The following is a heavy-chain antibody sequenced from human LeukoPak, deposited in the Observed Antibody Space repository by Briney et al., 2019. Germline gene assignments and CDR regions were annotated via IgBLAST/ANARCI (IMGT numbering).Heavy chain of an antibody. CDR1: GGSMNNYY. D-gene: IGHD2-2*01. CDR3: ARDESSSTSYYYYMDV. V-gene: IGHV4-59*12. CDR2: RHYSGTT. J-gene: IGHJ6*03. Sequence: SETLSLTCTVSGGSMNNYYWSWIRQPTGKGLEWIGYRHYSGTTDYNPSLRSRVTISIDTSKNQFSLKLSSVTAADTAVYYCARDESSSTSYYYYMDVWGKGTTVTVSS.